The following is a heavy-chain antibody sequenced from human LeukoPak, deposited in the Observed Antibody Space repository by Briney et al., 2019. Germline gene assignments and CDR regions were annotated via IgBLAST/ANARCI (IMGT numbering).Heavy chain of an antibody. Sequence: PSETLSLTCTVSGGSISSYYWSWIRQPPGKGLEWIGYIYYSGSTNCNPSLKSRVTISVDTSKNQFSLKLSSVTAADTAVYYCAGGYSSLRDAFDIWGQGTMVTVSS. J-gene: IGHJ3*02. CDR1: GGSISSYY. D-gene: IGHD5-18*01. V-gene: IGHV4-59*01. CDR3: AGGYSSLRDAFDI. CDR2: IYYSGST.